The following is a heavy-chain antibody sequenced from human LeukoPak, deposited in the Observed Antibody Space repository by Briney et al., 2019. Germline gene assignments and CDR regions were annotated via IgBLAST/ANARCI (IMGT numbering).Heavy chain of an antibody. V-gene: IGHV1-46*01. CDR2: INPSVGST. D-gene: IGHD3-22*01. CDR1: GYTFTNYY. CDR3: ARVCYDSSGYFSIIPGYYYGMDV. Sequence: ASVTVSCKASGYTFTNYYIHWVRQAPGQGLEWMGIINPSVGSTNYAQKFQGRVTMTRDTSTSTGYMDLSSLRSEDTAVYYCARVCYDSSGYFSIIPGYYYGMDVWGQGTTVTVSS. J-gene: IGHJ6*02.